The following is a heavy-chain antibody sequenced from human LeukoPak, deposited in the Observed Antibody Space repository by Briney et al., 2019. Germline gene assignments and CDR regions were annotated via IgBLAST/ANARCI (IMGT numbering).Heavy chain of an antibody. D-gene: IGHD6-13*01. CDR2: IRYDGSNK. J-gene: IGHJ4*02. CDR1: GFTFSSYG. CDR3: AKGRRGIAAAGTYYFDY. Sequence: GGSLRLSCAASGFTFSSYGMHWVRQAPGKGLEWVAFIRYDGSNKYYADSVKGRFTISRDNSKNTLYLQMNSLRAEDTAVYYCAKGRRGIAAAGTYYFDYWGQGTLVTVSS. V-gene: IGHV3-30*02.